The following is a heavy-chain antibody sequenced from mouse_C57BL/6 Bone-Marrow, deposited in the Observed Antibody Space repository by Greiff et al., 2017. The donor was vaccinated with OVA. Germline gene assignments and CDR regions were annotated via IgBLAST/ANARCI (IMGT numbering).Heavy chain of an antibody. CDR3: ARLPGSYAMDY. Sequence: QVQLQQPGAELVKPGASVKLSCKASGYTFTSYWLHWVKQRPGQGLEWIGMIHPNSGSTNYNEKFKSKATLTVDKSSSTAYMQLSSLTSEDSAVYYCARLPGSYAMDYWGQGTSVTVSS. CDR2: IHPNSGST. J-gene: IGHJ4*01. V-gene: IGHV1-64*01. CDR1: GYTFTSYW.